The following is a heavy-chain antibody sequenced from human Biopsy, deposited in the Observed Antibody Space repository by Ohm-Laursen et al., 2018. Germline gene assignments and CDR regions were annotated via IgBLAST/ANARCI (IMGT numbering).Heavy chain of an antibody. CDR3: ARMPHFDY. Sequence: SDILSLTCAVSGGSISGYHWSWIRKSPGKGLEWLAYISYTGGITSNPPLNGRATMSLDTSKNQFSLRLIYVTAADTAVYCCARMPHFDYWGQGILVTVSS. CDR1: GGSISGYH. J-gene: IGHJ4*02. D-gene: IGHD2-2*01. V-gene: IGHV4-59*07. CDR2: ISYTGGI.